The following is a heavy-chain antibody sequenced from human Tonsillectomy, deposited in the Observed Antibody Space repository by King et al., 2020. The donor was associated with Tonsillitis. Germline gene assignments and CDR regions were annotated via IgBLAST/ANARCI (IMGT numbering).Heavy chain of an antibody. D-gene: IGHD3-16*01. J-gene: IGHJ6*03. V-gene: IGHV5-51*03. Sequence: VQLVESGVEVKKPGDSLKISCRVTGYSFSTYWIGWVRQMPGKGLEWMGITHPGDPDTLYSPSFQGQVTIPAAQSIDTAYMQWSSLKASDTAIYYCARLEGGSPYYYYYMDVWGKGTTVTVSS. CDR2: THPGDPDT. CDR1: GYSFSTYW. CDR3: ARLEGGSPYYYYYMDV.